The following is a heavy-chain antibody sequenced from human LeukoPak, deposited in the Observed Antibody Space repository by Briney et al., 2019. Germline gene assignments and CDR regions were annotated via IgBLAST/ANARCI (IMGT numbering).Heavy chain of an antibody. CDR1: GGSFSGYY. Sequence: PSEALSLTCAVYGGSFSGYYWSWVRQPPGKGVEGSGEINHSGSTNYNPSLTSRVTISVDTSKHHFSLKLSSVTAADTAVYYCARGRRSGKLVVPAAKRYNWFDPWGQGTLVTVSS. CDR2: INHSGST. CDR3: ARGRRSGKLVVPAAKRYNWFDP. J-gene: IGHJ5*02. D-gene: IGHD2-2*01. V-gene: IGHV4-34*01.